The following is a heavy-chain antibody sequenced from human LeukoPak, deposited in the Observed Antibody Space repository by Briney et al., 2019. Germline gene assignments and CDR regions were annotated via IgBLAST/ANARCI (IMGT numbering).Heavy chain of an antibody. CDR2: IIPIFGTA. V-gene: IGHV1-69*05. J-gene: IGHJ5*02. CDR3: AREVILWSTGWFDP. Sequence: SVKVSCKASGGTFSSYAISWVRQAPGQGLEWMGRIIPIFGTANYAQKFQGRVTITTDESTSTAYMELSSLRSEDTAVYYCAREVILWSTGWFDPWGQGTLVTVSS. D-gene: IGHD3-10*01. CDR1: GGTFSSYA.